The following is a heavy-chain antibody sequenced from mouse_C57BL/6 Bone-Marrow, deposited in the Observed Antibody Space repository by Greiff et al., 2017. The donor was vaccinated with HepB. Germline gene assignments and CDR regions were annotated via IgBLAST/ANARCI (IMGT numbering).Heavy chain of an antibody. CDR1: GYTFTSYW. V-gene: IGHV1-64*01. Sequence: QVQLQQPGAELVKPGASVKLSCKASGYTFTSYWMHWVKQRPGQGLEWIGMIHPNSGSTNYNEKFKSKATLTVDKSSSTAYMQRSSLTSEDSAVYYCARCGYYVMDYWGQGTSVTVSS. CDR2: IHPNSGST. CDR3: ARCGYYVMDY. J-gene: IGHJ4*01.